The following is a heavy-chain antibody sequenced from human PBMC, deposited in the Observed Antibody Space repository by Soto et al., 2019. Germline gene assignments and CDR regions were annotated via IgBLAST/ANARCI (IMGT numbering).Heavy chain of an antibody. CDR2: FDPEDDET. D-gene: IGHD1-7*01. Sequence: ASVKVSCKVSGYTLTELSMHWVRQAPGKGLEWMGGFDPEDDETIYAQKFQGRVTMTEDTSTDTAYMELSSLRSEDTAVYYCATAPGTRGIIYYYYYGMDVWGQGTTVTVSS. J-gene: IGHJ6*02. CDR3: ATAPGTRGIIYYYYYGMDV. V-gene: IGHV1-24*01. CDR1: GYTLTELS.